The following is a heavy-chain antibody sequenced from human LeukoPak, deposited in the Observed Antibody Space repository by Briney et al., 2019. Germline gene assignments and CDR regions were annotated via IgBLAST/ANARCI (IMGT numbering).Heavy chain of an antibody. Sequence: PGGSLRLSCAASGFTFSNAWMSWVRQAPGKGLEWVSAISGSGGSTYYADSVKGRFTISRDNSKNTLYLQMNSLRAEDTAVYYCAKAMKWELLDFDYWGQGTLVTVSS. D-gene: IGHD1-26*01. CDR2: ISGSGGST. J-gene: IGHJ4*02. CDR3: AKAMKWELLDFDY. V-gene: IGHV3-23*01. CDR1: GFTFSNAW.